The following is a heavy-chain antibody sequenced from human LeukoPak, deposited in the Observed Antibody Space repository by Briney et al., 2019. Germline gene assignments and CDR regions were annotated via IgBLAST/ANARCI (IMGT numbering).Heavy chain of an antibody. V-gene: IGHV6-1*01. CDR1: GDNVSSNTAA. Sequence: SQTLSLTCAISGDNVSSNTAAWNWIRQSPSRGLEWLGRTYYMSSWNNDYAVSLRGRIAINPDTSSNQVYLHLNSVTPEDTAVYYCARGDYDKKTFDYWGQGALVTVSS. CDR2: TYYMSSWNN. J-gene: IGHJ4*02. D-gene: IGHD3-22*01. CDR3: ARGDYDKKTFDY.